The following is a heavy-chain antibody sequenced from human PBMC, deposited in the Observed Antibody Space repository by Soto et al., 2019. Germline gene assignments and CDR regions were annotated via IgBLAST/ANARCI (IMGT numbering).Heavy chain of an antibody. V-gene: IGHV3-7*01. J-gene: IGHJ4*02. CDR3: ARVDTVVVPAAPEDY. D-gene: IGHD2-2*01. CDR1: GFTFSSYW. Sequence: GGSLRLSCAASGFTFSSYWMSWVRQAPGKGLEWVANIRQDGSEKYYVDSVKGRFTISRDNAKNSLYLQMNSLRAEDTAVYYCARVDTVVVPAAPEDYWGQGTLVTVSS. CDR2: IRQDGSEK.